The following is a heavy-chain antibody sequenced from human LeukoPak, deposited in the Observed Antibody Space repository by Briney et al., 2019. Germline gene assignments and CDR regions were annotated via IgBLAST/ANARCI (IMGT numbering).Heavy chain of an antibody. J-gene: IGHJ4*02. D-gene: IGHD3-22*01. Sequence: SETLSLTCAVYGGSFSGYYWSWIRQPPGKGLEWIGEINHSGSTNYNPSLKSRVTISVDTSKNQFSLKLSSVTAADTAVYYCARGQNYYDSSGFPSYWGQGTLVTVSS. CDR2: INHSGST. CDR3: ARGQNYYDSSGFPSY. CDR1: GGSFSGYY. V-gene: IGHV4-34*01.